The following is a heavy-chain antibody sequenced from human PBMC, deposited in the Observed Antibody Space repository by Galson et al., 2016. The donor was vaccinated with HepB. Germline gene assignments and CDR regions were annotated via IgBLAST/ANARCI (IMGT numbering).Heavy chain of an antibody. CDR1: GFTFSSYA. CDR3: AKGAGQWLVPGYFDY. J-gene: IGHJ4*02. CDR2: ISGSGGST. D-gene: IGHD6-19*01. Sequence: SLRLSCAASGFTFSSYAMSWVRQAPGKGLEWVSAISGSGGSTYYAGSVKGRFTISRDNSKNTLYLQMNRPRAEDTAVYYCAKGAGQWLVPGYFDYWGQGTLVTVSS. V-gene: IGHV3-23*01.